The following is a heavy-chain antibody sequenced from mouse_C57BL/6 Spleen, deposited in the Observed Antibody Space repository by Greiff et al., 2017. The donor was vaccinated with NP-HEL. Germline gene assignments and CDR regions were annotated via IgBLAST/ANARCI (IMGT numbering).Heavy chain of an antibody. Sequence: VQLKQSGGGLVKPGGSLKLSCAASGFTFSDYGMHWVRQAPEKGLEWVAYISSGSSTIYYADTVKGRFTISRDNAKNTLFLQMTSLRSEDTAMYYCAREGTTVGGPFAYWGQGTLVTVSA. D-gene: IGHD1-1*01. CDR2: ISSGSSTI. CDR1: GFTFSDYG. J-gene: IGHJ3*01. CDR3: AREGTTVGGPFAY. V-gene: IGHV5-17*01.